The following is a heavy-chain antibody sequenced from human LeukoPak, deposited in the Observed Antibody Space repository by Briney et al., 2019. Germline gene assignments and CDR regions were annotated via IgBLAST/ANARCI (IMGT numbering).Heavy chain of an antibody. Sequence: GGSLRLSCAAYGFTFSSYGMHWVRQAPGKGLEWVAFIRYDGSNKYYADSVKGRFTISRDNSKNTLYLQMNSLRAEDTAVYYCAKASARSCGWYDYFDYWGQGTLVTVSS. CDR1: GFTFSSYG. V-gene: IGHV3-30*02. D-gene: IGHD6-19*01. CDR3: AKASARSCGWYDYFDY. J-gene: IGHJ4*02. CDR2: IRYDGSNK.